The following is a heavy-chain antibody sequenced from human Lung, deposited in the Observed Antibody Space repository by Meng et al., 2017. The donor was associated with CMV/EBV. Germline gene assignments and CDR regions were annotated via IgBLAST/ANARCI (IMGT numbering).Heavy chain of an antibody. D-gene: IGHD1-14*01. CDR1: WLTVSNNY. Sequence: GSSMKISCAASWLTVSNNYMTWVRQAPGKGMECVSVIFSGGSTYYVDTVKGRFTISRDASKNTLYLQMNNLRADDTAVYYCARGYPDGDFDSWGQGTLVTVSS. CDR3: ARGYPDGDFDS. CDR2: IFSGGST. J-gene: IGHJ4*02. V-gene: IGHV3-53*01.